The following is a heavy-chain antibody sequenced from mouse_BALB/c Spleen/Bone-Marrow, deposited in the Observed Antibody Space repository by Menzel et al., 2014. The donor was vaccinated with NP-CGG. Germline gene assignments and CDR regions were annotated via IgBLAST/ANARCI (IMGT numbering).Heavy chain of an antibody. V-gene: IGHV3-2*02. CDR1: GYSITSDYA. J-gene: IGHJ2*01. Sequence: EVQRVESGPGLVKPSQSPSLTCTVTGYSITSDYAWNWIRQFPGNKLEWMGYINYSGSTSYNPSLKSRISITRDASENQFFLQVNSVTTEDTATYYCAGDYYGSSYFDYWGQDTTLTVSS. CDR3: AGDYYGSSYFDY. D-gene: IGHD1-1*01. CDR2: INYSGST.